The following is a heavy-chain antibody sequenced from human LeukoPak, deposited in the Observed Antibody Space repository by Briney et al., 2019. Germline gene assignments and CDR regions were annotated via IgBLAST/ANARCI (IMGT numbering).Heavy chain of an antibody. CDR2: ISSSSSYI. J-gene: IGHJ1*01. CDR3: ARGSRDGNYVRYFQH. V-gene: IGHV3-21*01. CDR1: GFTFNSYS. Sequence: GGSLRLSCAASGFTFNSYSMNWVRQAPGKGLEWVSSISSSSSYIYYADSVKGRFTISRDNAKNSLYLQMNSLRAEDTAVYYCARGSRDGNYVRYFQHWGQGTLVTVSS. D-gene: IGHD4-17*01.